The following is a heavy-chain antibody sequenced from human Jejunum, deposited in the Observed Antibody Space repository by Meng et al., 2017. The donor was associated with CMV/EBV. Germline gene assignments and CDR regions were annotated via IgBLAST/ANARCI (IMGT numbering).Heavy chain of an antibody. J-gene: IGHJ4*02. V-gene: IGHV3-7*01. CDR3: ASGKTGSYGHY. CDR2: IKEDGSEK. Sequence: AAYGFTVTSYWMSWVRQAPGKGLQWVANIKEDGSEKYYVDSVKGRFTISRDNAKNSLYLQMNSLRAEDTAAYYCASGKTGSYGHYWGRGTLVTVSS. D-gene: IGHD1-26*01. CDR1: GFTVTSYW.